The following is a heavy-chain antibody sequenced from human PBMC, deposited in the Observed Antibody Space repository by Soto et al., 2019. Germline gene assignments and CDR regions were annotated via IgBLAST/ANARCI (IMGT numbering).Heavy chain of an antibody. CDR1: GFTFSSYG. CDR2: ISYDGSNK. J-gene: IGHJ4*02. Sequence: QVQLVESGGGVVQPGRSLRLSCAASGFTFSSYGMHWVRQAPGKGLEWVAVISYDGSNKYYADSVKGRFTISRDNSKNTLYLQMNSLSAEDTAVYYCAKIFVDTWDETRTDYWGQETLVTVSS. V-gene: IGHV3-30*18. D-gene: IGHD5-18*01. CDR3: AKIFVDTWDETRTDY.